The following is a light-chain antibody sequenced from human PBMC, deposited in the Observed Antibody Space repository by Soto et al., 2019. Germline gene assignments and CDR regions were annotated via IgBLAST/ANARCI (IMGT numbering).Light chain of an antibody. CDR2: SNS. Sequence: QSVLTQPPSASGAPGQRVPISCSGSNSNIGSNTVHWYQQLPGTAPKLLIYSNSQRPSGVPDRFSGSKSGTSASLSISGLQSEDEADYYCAAWDDILNAVVFGGGTKLTVL. V-gene: IGLV1-44*01. J-gene: IGLJ2*01. CDR3: AAWDDILNAVV. CDR1: NSNIGSNT.